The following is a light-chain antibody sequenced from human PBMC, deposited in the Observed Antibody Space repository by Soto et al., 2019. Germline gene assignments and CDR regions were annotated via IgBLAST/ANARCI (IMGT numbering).Light chain of an antibody. J-gene: IGKJ3*01. Sequence: DNMVTEAPATLSLSHGARATLSCRASQSVSSSYLAWYQQKPGQAPRLLIYGASSRATGIPARFSGSGSGTDFTLTISSQEPDDFAVYYCQQRSNWPPVFTFGPGTKVDIK. V-gene: IGKV3D-20*02. CDR1: QSVSSSY. CDR3: QQRSNWPPVFT. CDR2: GAS.